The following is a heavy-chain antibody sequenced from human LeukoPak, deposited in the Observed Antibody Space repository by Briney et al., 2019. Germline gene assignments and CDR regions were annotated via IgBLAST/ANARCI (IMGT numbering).Heavy chain of an antibody. CDR3: AKDKTYYYDSSGQDY. V-gene: IGHV3-23*01. D-gene: IGHD3-22*01. Sequence: PGGSLRLSCAASGFTFSSYAMSWVRQAPGKGLEWVSAISGSGGSTYYADSVKGRFTISRDNSKNTLYLQMNSLRAEDTAVYYCAKDKTYYYDSSGQDYWGLGTMVTVSS. J-gene: IGHJ3*01. CDR1: GFTFSSYA. CDR2: ISGSGGST.